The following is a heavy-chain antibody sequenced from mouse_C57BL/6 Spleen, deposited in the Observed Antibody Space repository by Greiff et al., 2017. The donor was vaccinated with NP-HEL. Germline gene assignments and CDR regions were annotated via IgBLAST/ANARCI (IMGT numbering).Heavy chain of an antibody. CDR3: ARDYGSSYWYFDV. D-gene: IGHD1-1*01. CDR2: IDPNSGGT. CDR1: GYTFTSYW. Sequence: QVHVKQPGAELVKPGASVKLSCKASGYTFTSYWMHWVKQRPGRGLEWIGRIDPNSGGTKYNEKFKSKATLTVDKSSSTAYMQLSSLTSEDSAVYYCARDYGSSYWYFDVWGKGTTVTVSS. V-gene: IGHV1-72*01. J-gene: IGHJ1*03.